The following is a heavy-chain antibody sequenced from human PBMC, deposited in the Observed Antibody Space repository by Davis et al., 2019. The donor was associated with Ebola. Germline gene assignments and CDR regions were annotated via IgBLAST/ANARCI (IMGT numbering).Heavy chain of an antibody. Sequence: MPSETLSLTCAVYGGSLRGHYWSWFRQPPGKGLAWIGEINHSGTTNYDPSLKSRVTISVDTSKNQFSLKLSSVTAADTAVYYCARGGLLWFRELSAPGYYYGMDVWGQGTTVTVSS. J-gene: IGHJ6*02. CDR3: ARGGLLWFRELSAPGYYYGMDV. CDR1: GGSLRGHY. V-gene: IGHV4-34*01. CDR2: INHSGTT. D-gene: IGHD3-10*01.